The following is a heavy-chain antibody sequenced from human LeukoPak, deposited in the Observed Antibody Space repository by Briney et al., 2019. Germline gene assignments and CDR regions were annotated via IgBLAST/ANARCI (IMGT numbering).Heavy chain of an antibody. CDR2: SYSGGSS. D-gene: IGHD3-16*02. CDR3: AREEHYRRYFAL. CDR1: GLTFSSYT. Sequence: AGSLRLSCAASGLTFSSYTMNWVRQAPGKGLEWVSVSYSGGSSYYADSVKGRFTISRDNSKNTLYLQMNSLRAEDTAVYFCAREEHYRRYFALWGRGTLVTVSS. J-gene: IGHJ2*01. V-gene: IGHV3-53*01.